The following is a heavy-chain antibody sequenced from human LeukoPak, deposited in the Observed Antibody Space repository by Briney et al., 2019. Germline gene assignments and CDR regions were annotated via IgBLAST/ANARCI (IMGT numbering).Heavy chain of an antibody. CDR3: ARGYCYCYDY. CDR1: GYTFTGYY. D-gene: IGHD2-21*02. Sequence: GASVKVSCKASGYTFTGYYMHWVRQAPGQGLEWMGRINPNSGGTNYAEKFQGRVTMTRDTSISTAYAEYCRPRSDDRSMCYCARGYCYCYDYWGKGTMATVSS. J-gene: IGHJ4*01. CDR2: INPNSGGT. V-gene: IGHV1-2*05.